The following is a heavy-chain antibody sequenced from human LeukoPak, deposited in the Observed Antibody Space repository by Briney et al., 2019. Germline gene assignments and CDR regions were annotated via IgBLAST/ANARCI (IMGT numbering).Heavy chain of an antibody. V-gene: IGHV3-7*03. CDR1: AFIFSVLW. CDR3: ARYFGDPQGMDV. J-gene: IGHJ6*02. D-gene: IGHD3-10*01. CDR2: IKEDGSDR. Sequence: PGGSLSLSWEVSAFIFSVLWPNCVRQPPGKVLEWVASIKEDGSDRQYGDSVKGRFSNSRDNTKGRLFLQLNSLRAEDTAVYYCARYFGDPQGMDVGSQGTTVTVSS.